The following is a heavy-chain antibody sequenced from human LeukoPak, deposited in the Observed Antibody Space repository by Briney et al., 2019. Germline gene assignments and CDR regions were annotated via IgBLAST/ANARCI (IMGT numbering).Heavy chain of an antibody. J-gene: IGHJ5*02. V-gene: IGHV7-4-1*02. CDR1: GGTFSSNA. CDR2: LNTNTGNP. CDR3: ARDMATNRFDP. D-gene: IGHD5-12*01. Sequence: ASVKVSCKASGGTFSSNAISWVRQAPGQGLEWMGWLNTNTGNPTYAQGFTGRFVFSLDTSVSTAYLQISSLKAEDTAVYFCARDMATNRFDPWGQGTLVTVSS.